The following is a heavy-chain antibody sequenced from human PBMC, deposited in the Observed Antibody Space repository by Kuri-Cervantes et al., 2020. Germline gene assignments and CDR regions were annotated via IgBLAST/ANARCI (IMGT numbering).Heavy chain of an antibody. J-gene: IGHJ6*03. D-gene: IGHD6-13*01. V-gene: IGHV3-23*01. CDR2: VSGSGGVT. Sequence: GGSLRLSCAASGFTFSRYWMNWVRQAPGKGLEWVSAVSGSGGVTYYADSVKGRFIIFRDNSKKTMYLQMNSLRAEDTAVYYCATSSAGYSSYYYYMDVWGKGTTVTVSS. CDR1: GFTFSRYW. CDR3: ATSSAGYSSYYYYMDV.